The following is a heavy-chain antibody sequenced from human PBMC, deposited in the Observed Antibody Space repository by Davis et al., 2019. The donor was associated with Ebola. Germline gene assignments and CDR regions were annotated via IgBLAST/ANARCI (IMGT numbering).Heavy chain of an antibody. D-gene: IGHD6-6*01. V-gene: IGHV4-4*02. CDR1: GGSISSSNW. CDR3: ARDRGVLFEYSSSDYYYYGMDV. Sequence: PSETLSLTCAVSGGSISSSNWWSWVRQPPGKGLEWIGYIYYSGSTNYNPSLKSRVTISVDTSKNQFSLKLSSVTAADTAVYYCARDRGVLFEYSSSDYYYYGMDVWGQGTTVTVSS. CDR2: IYYSGST. J-gene: IGHJ6*02.